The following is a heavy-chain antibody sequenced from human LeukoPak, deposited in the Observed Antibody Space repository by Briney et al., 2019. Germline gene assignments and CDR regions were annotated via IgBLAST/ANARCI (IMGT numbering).Heavy chain of an antibody. CDR1: GYTFINNW. CDR2: INPTGTGT. Sequence: ASVKASCKASGYTFINNWMHWVRQAPGQGLEWIGLINPTGTGTLYAQKFQGRVTMTRDMSTSTDYMELSSLRAEDTAVYYCARKGHSTRTRGGAFDIWGQGTMVTVSS. CDR3: ARKGHSTRTRGGAFDI. V-gene: IGHV1-46*01. D-gene: IGHD2-2*01. J-gene: IGHJ3*02.